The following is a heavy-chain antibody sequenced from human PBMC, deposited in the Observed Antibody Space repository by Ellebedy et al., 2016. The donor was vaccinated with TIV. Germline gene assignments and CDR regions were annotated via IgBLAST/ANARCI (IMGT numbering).Heavy chain of an antibody. CDR2: MNPNSGNT. V-gene: IGHV1-8*01. D-gene: IGHD5-12*01. Sequence: ASVKVSCXASGYTFTSYDINWVRQATGQGLEWMGWMNPNSGNTGYAQKFQGRVTMTRNTSISTAYMELSSLRSEDTAVYYCARDHKWHLYYYGMDVWGQGTTVTVSS. CDR3: ARDHKWHLYYYGMDV. J-gene: IGHJ6*02. CDR1: GYTFTSYD.